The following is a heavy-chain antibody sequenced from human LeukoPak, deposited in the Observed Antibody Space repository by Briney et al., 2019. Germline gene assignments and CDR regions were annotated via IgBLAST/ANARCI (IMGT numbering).Heavy chain of an antibody. CDR2: IKSDGSST. J-gene: IGHJ4*02. D-gene: IGHD3-10*01. Sequence: PGGSLRLSCAASGFTFSSYWMNWVRQAPGKGLVWVSRIKSDGSSTSYADSVKGRFTISRDNAKNTLYLQMNSLRAEDTAVYYCAKSPYYYGSGSYFGDYWGQGTLVTVSS. CDR1: GFTFSSYW. CDR3: AKSPYYYGSGSYFGDY. V-gene: IGHV3-74*01.